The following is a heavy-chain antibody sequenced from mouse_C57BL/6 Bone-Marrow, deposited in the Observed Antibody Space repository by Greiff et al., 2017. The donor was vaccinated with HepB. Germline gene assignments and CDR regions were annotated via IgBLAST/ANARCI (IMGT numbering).Heavy chain of an antibody. CDR2: ISYSGST. Sequence: EVKLMESGPGLAKPSQTLSLTCSVTGYSITSDYWNWIRKFPGNKLEYMGYISYSGSTYYNPSLKSRISITRDTSKNQYYLQLNSVTTEDTATYYCARYKDLLSNAMDYWGQGTSVTVSS. J-gene: IGHJ4*01. CDR3: ARYKDLLSNAMDY. V-gene: IGHV3-8*01. CDR1: GYSITSDY. D-gene: IGHD2-1*01.